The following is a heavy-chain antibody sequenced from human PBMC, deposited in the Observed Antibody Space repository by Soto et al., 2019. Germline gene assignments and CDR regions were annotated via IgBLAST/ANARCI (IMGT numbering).Heavy chain of an antibody. CDR3: ASYIEGGIGRGY. J-gene: IGHJ4*02. D-gene: IGHD6-13*01. V-gene: IGHV4-30-2*01. Sequence: PSETLSLTCAVSGGSISSGGYSWSWIRQPPGKGLEWIGYIYHSGSTYYNPSLKSRVTISVDRSKNQFSLKLSSVTAADTAVYYCASYIEGGIGRGYWGQGHLVTVSS. CDR2: IYHSGST. CDR1: GGSISSGGYS.